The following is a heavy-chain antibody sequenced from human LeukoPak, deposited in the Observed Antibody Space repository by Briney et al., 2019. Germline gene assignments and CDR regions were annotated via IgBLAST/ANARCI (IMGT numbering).Heavy chain of an antibody. V-gene: IGHV4-30-2*01. Sequence: SQTLSLTCAVSGGSISSGGYSWSWIRQPPGKGLEWIGYIYHSGSTYYNPSLKSRVTISVDRSKNQFSLKLSSVTAADTAVYYCARIVGATGYYFDHWGQGTLVTVSS. CDR1: GGSISSGGYS. CDR2: IYHSGST. D-gene: IGHD1-26*01. J-gene: IGHJ4*02. CDR3: ARIVGATGYYFDH.